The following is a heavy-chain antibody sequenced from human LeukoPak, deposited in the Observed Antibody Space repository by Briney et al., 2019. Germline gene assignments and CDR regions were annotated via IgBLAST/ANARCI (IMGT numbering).Heavy chain of an antibody. V-gene: IGHV4-39*07. CDR2: VYYSGTT. Sequence: PSETLSLTCSVSGDSISLSFYYWGWIRQPPGKALEWIGSVYYSGTTSYNPSLKSRVTISVDTSKNQFSLKLSSMTAADTAVYYCARAPLEYCSGGSCYPYPFDYWGQGTLVTVSS. J-gene: IGHJ4*02. D-gene: IGHD2-15*01. CDR1: GDSISLSFYY. CDR3: ARAPLEYCSGGSCYPYPFDY.